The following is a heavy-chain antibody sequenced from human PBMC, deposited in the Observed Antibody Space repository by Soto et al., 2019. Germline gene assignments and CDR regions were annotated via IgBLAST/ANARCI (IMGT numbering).Heavy chain of an antibody. CDR3: ATLRTILAAACDY. CDR2: IYYSGNT. V-gene: IGHV4-61*01. CDR1: GGSVSSGFYY. Sequence: QVQLQESGPGLVKPSETLSLTCTVSGGSVSSGFYYWSWIRQPPGKGLEWIGYIYYSGNTDYNPSLKSQVMLSVDPSKSQFSLRLSSVTAADRAVYYCATLRTILAAACDYWGQGTLVTVAS. D-gene: IGHD3-3*01. J-gene: IGHJ4*02.